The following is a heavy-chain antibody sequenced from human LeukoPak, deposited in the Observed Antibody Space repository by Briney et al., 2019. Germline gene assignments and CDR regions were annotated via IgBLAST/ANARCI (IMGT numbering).Heavy chain of an antibody. D-gene: IGHD5-12*01. Sequence: GGSLRLSCAASVFTFSSYWMNWARQAPGKGLEWVASINHNGNVNYYVDSVKGRFTISRDNAKNSLYLQMSNLRAEDTAVYFCAGGDSGYVLYWGQGALVTVSS. CDR1: VFTFSSYW. V-gene: IGHV3-7*03. J-gene: IGHJ4*02. CDR2: INHNGNVN. CDR3: AGGDSGYVLY.